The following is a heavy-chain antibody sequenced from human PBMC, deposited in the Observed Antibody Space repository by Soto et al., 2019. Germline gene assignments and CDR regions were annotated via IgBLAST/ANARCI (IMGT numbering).Heavy chain of an antibody. CDR2: IIPVFGTP. Sequence: QVQLEQSGSEVKKSGSSVKVSCKASGSSFSSHAITWVRQAPGQGLEWMGGIIPVFGTPSYAQKFQGRVTIAADKSTKTSYLELRSLRSEDTAGYYCARGGALSTSWYWGDGLDSWGQGTQVTVSS. CDR1: GSSFSSHA. D-gene: IGHD6-13*01. J-gene: IGHJ4*02. CDR3: ARGGALSTSWYWGDGLDS. V-gene: IGHV1-69*06.